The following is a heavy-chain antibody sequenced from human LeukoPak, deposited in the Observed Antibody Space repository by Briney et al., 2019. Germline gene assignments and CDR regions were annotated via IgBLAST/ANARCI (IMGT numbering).Heavy chain of an antibody. CDR1: GDGVSSNSAA. Sequence: SQTLSLTCAISGDGVSSNSAAWNWIRQSPSRGLEWLGRTYYRSKWYNDYAVSVKSRITINPDTSKNQFSLQLNSVTPEDTAVYYCARDRYDYVWGSYRLNWFDPWGQGTLVTVSS. CDR2: TYYRSKWYN. J-gene: IGHJ5*02. CDR3: ARDRYDYVWGSYRLNWFDP. V-gene: IGHV6-1*01. D-gene: IGHD3-16*02.